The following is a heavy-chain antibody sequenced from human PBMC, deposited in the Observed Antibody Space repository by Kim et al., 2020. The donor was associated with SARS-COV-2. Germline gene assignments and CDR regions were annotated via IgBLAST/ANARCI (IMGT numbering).Heavy chain of an antibody. D-gene: IGHD6-19*01. V-gene: IGHV1-46*01. Sequence: TYAQTFRGRVSMDRDTSTSTVFMKLSSLRSEDTGMYYCARAGGYSSGRDFWGQGTLVTVSS. CDR3: ARAGGYSSGRDF. J-gene: IGHJ4*02.